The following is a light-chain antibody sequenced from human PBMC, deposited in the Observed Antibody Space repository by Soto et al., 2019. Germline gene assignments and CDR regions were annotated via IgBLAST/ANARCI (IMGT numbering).Light chain of an antibody. CDR2: AAS. V-gene: IGKV1-39*01. Sequence: DIQMTQSPSSLSASVGDRVTITCRASQSIRSYLNWYQQKPGKAPKLLIYAASSLQSGVPSRFSGSGSGTDFTLTISSLQPEDFATYYCQQIYSTSYTLGQGTKLEIQ. CDR1: QSIRSY. J-gene: IGKJ2*01. CDR3: QQIYSTSYT.